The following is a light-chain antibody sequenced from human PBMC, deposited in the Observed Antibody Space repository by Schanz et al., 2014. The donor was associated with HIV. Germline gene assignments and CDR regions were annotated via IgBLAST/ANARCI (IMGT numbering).Light chain of an antibody. CDR3: QHHATSPRT. Sequence: EIVMTQSPGTLSVSPGERATLSCRASQTVSNNLAWYQQKPGQAPRLLIYGASTRVTGIPARFSGSGSGTEFTLTISSLQSEDFAVYYCQHHATSPRTFGQGTRVEIK. V-gene: IGKV3-15*01. CDR2: GAS. J-gene: IGKJ1*01. CDR1: QTVSNN.